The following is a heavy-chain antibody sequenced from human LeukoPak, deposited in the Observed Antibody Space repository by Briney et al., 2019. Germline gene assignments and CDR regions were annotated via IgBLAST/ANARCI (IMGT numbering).Heavy chain of an antibody. CDR2: IYIIGSK. Sequence: SETLSLTRLVYGGSLSGYLWRWLRPPRARGRDWVGGIYIIGSKNYNPPLKSRVTISVDTSKNQFSLKLSSVTGADTAVYYCARGAGYCRSTSWYGTGPSFYNSGERNLVSVSS. V-gene: IGHV4-34*01. CDR3: ARGAGYCRSTSWYGTGPSFYN. CDR1: GGSLSGYL. D-gene: IGHD2-2*01. J-gene: IGHJ4*02.